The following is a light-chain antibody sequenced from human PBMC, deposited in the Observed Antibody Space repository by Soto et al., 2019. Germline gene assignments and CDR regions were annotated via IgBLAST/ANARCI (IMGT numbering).Light chain of an antibody. CDR3: TSYAGGNNI. CDR2: EVN. Sequence: QSALTQPPSASGSPGQSVTISCTGTSSDVGAYNYVSWYQQHPGKVPKLMVYEVNKRPSGVPDRCSGSKSGNTASLTVSGLQAEDEADYYCTSYAGGNNIFGTGTKVTVL. CDR1: SSDVGAYNY. V-gene: IGLV2-8*01. J-gene: IGLJ1*01.